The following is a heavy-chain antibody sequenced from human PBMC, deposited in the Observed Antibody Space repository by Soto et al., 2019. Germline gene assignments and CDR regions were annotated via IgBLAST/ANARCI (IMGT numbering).Heavy chain of an antibody. CDR2: ISSSSSTI. Sequence: GGSLRLSCAASGFTFSSYSMNWVRQAPGKGLEWVSYISSSSSTIYYADSVKGRFTISRDNAKNSLYLQMNSLRDEDTAVYYCARDMSRDRSSSSFFPTRRSYYYYGMDVWGQGTTVTVSS. CDR1: GFTFSSYS. V-gene: IGHV3-48*02. J-gene: IGHJ6*02. CDR3: ARDMSRDRSSSSFFPTRRSYYYYGMDV. D-gene: IGHD6-6*01.